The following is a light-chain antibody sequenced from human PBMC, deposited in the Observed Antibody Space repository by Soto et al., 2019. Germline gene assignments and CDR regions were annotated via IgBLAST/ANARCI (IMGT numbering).Light chain of an antibody. CDR2: DAS. CDR1: QNIDIW. Sequence: DIQMTQSPSTLSASVGDRVTITCRASQNIDIWLSWYQQKPGKAPSLLIYDASNLKSGVPSRFSGSGSGIEFTLTISSLQPDDSGSYYCLQHKSYPVTFGGGTRWIS. J-gene: IGKJ4*01. CDR3: LQHKSYPVT. V-gene: IGKV1-5*01.